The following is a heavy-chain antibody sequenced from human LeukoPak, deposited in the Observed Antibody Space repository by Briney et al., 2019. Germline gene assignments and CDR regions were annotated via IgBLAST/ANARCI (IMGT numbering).Heavy chain of an antibody. Sequence: GGSLRLSCVASGFTFSSYYMSWVRQAPGKGLEWVANTKEDGSERYYVDSTKGRFTISRDNAKNSLYLQMNSLRAEDTAVYYCAKDPDYWGQGTLVTVSS. CDR3: AKDPDY. J-gene: IGHJ4*02. CDR2: TKEDGSER. CDR1: GFTFSSYY. V-gene: IGHV3-7*01.